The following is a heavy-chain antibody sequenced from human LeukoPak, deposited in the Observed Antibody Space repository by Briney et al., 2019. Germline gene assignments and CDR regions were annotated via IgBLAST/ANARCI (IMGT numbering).Heavy chain of an antibody. CDR3: ARTTANYYYYYMDV. CDR1: GYSISSGYY. V-gene: IGHV4-38-2*02. CDR2: IYHSGST. Sequence: PSETLSLTCTVSGYSISSGYYWGWIRQPPGKGLEWIGSIYHSGSTNYNPSLKSRVTISVDTSKNQFSLKLSSVTAADTAVYYCARTTANYYYYYMDVWGKGTTVTVSS. D-gene: IGHD4-11*01. J-gene: IGHJ6*03.